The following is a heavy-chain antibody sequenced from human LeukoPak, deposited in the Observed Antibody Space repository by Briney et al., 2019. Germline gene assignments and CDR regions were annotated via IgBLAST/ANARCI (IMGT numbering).Heavy chain of an antibody. V-gene: IGHV3-23*01. CDR1: GFTFRSYD. Sequence: GGSLRLSCAASGFTFRSYDMSWVRQAPGKGLEWVSDITGTGGNTYYADSVKGRFTISRDNSKNTLYLQMNSLRYEDTAVYYCAKVKDTSGSRFDYWGQGTLVTVSS. CDR3: AKVKDTSGSRFDY. D-gene: IGHD3-22*01. CDR2: ITGTGGNT. J-gene: IGHJ4*02.